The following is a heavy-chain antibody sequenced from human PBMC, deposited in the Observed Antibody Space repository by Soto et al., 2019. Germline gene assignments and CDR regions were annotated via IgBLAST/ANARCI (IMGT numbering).Heavy chain of an antibody. CDR1: GYTLTELS. CDR2: FDPEDGET. D-gene: IGHD1-7*01. Sequence: SVKGSCKVSGYTLTELSMHWVRQAPGKGLEWMGGFDPEDGETIYAQKFQGRVTMTEDTSTDTAYMELSSLRSEDTAVYYCATARDITGTTPVDYWGQGTLVTVSS. J-gene: IGHJ4*02. CDR3: ATARDITGTTPVDY. V-gene: IGHV1-24*01.